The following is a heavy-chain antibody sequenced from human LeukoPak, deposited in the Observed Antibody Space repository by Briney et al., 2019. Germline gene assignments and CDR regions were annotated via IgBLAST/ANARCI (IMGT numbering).Heavy chain of an antibody. CDR2: ISGSGGST. D-gene: IGHD2-2*01. CDR3: AKRDCSSTSCYGSWFDP. Sequence: GGSLRLSCAASGFTFSSYAMSWVRQAPGKGLEWVSAISGSGGSTYYADSVKGRFTIPRDNSKNTLYLQMNSLRAEDTAVYYCAKRDCSSTSCYGSWFDPWGQGTLVTVSS. J-gene: IGHJ5*02. CDR1: GFTFSSYA. V-gene: IGHV3-23*01.